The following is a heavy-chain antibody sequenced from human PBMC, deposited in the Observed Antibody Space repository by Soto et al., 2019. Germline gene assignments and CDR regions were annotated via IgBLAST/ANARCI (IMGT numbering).Heavy chain of an antibody. CDR2: IIPIFGTA. D-gene: IGHD6-25*01. CDR1: GCTFSIYA. CDR3: AREHIAAPGYYFDY. V-gene: IGHV1-69*13. J-gene: IGHJ4*02. Sequence: GASVKVSCKASGCTFSIYAISWVRQAPGQGLEWMGGIIPIFGTANYAQKFQGRVTITAHESTSTAYMELSSLRSEDTAVYYCAREHIAAPGYYFDYWGQGTLVTVYS.